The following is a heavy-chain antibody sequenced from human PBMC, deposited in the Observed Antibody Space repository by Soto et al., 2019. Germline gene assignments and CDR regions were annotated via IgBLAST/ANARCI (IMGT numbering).Heavy chain of an antibody. Sequence: ASVKVSCKASGYTFTSYAMHWVRQAPGQRLEWMGWMNPNSGNTGYAQKFQGRVTMARNTSISTAYMELSSLRSEDTAVYYCARGKYSSSWPRAGYYMDVWGKGTTVTVSS. D-gene: IGHD6-13*01. CDR1: GYTFTSYA. J-gene: IGHJ6*03. CDR3: ARGKYSSSWPRAGYYMDV. V-gene: IGHV1-8*02. CDR2: MNPNSGNT.